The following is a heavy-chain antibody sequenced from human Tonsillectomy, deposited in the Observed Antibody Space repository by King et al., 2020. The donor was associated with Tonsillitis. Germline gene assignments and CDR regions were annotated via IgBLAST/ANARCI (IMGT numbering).Heavy chain of an antibody. J-gene: IGHJ4*02. Sequence: VQLVESGGDLVQPGGSLTLSCAASGFTFSTSWMHWVRQAPGKGLGWVSRINPDGSRTDCADSVKGRFTISRDNPKSTLYLQMHSLRAEDTAVYYCVREIRGLDDYWGQGILVTVSS. V-gene: IGHV3-74*01. CDR1: GFTFSTSW. CDR2: INPDGSRT. CDR3: VREIRGLDDY.